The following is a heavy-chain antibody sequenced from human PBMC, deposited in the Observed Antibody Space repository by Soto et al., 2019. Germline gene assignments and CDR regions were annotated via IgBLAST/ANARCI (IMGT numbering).Heavy chain of an antibody. V-gene: IGHV1-69*01. Sequence: QVQLVQSGAEVKKPGSSVKVSCKASGGTFSSYAISWVRQAPGQGLEWMGGIIPIFGTANYAQKFQGRVTITADESTSTAYMELSSLRSEDTAVYYCARVGALSNIVVVPAAGYFDYCGHGTLVTVSS. D-gene: IGHD2-2*01. J-gene: IGHJ4*01. CDR3: ARVGALSNIVVVPAAGYFDY. CDR1: GGTFSSYA. CDR2: IIPIFGTA.